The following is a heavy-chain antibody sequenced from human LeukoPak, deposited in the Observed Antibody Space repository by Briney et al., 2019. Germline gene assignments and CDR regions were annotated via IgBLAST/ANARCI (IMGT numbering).Heavy chain of an antibody. CDR3: ARGSGYSGYVSR. CDR2: INPSGGST. V-gene: IGHV1-46*01. J-gene: IGHJ4*02. CDR1: GNTFTSYY. D-gene: IGHD5-12*01. Sequence: GASVKASCRAPGNTFTSYYMHWVRQAPGQGLEWMGIINPSGGSTSYAQKFQGRVTMTRDTSTSTVYMELSSLRSEDTAVYYCARGSGYSGYVSRWGQGTLVTVSS.